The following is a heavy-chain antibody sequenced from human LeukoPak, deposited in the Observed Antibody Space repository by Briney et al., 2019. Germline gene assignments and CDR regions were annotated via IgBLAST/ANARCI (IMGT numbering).Heavy chain of an antibody. CDR1: GGSFSGYY. Sequence: SETLSLTCDVYGGSFSGYYWSWIRQPPGKGLEWIGEINHRGSTNYNPSLKSRVTISVDTSKNQFSLRLNSVTAADTAVYYCARGNLWDYRRYYYYMDVWGKGTTVTVSS. CDR2: INHRGST. V-gene: IGHV4-34*01. CDR3: ARGNLWDYRRYYYYMDV. J-gene: IGHJ6*03. D-gene: IGHD4-11*01.